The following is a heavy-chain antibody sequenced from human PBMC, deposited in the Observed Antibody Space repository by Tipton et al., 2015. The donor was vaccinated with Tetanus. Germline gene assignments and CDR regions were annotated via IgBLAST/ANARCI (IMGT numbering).Heavy chain of an antibody. Sequence: TLSLTCAVSGASISSIYSWSWIRQPPGKGLEWIEYVFRSGSADYNPSLKSLVNISVDTSKNQFSLKLSSVTAADTAVYYCARGTVVYWGQGTLVTVS. J-gene: IGHJ4*02. CDR2: VFRSGSA. V-gene: IGHV4-30-2*01. CDR3: ARGTVVY. CDR1: GASISSIYS. D-gene: IGHD2-2*01.